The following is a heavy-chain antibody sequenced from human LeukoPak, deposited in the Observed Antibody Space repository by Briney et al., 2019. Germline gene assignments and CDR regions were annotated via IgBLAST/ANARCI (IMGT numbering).Heavy chain of an antibody. CDR1: GFTFNDYT. CDR3: AKRSGGFSYFDY. J-gene: IGHJ4*02. CDR2: ISGSGEIT. Sequence: PGGSLRLSCAGLGFTFNDYTMTWVRQAPGKGLEWVSVISGSGEITYYADSVKGRFTISRDNSKNTLFLQMNSLRAEDTAVYYCAKRSGGFSYFDYWGQGTLVTVSS. V-gene: IGHV3-23*01. D-gene: IGHD3-10*01.